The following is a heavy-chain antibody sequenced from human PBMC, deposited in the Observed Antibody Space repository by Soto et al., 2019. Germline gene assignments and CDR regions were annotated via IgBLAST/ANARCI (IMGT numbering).Heavy chain of an antibody. CDR1: GGSISSSNW. J-gene: IGHJ4*02. Sequence: SETLSLTCAVSGGSISSSNWWSWVRQPPGKGLEWIGEIYHSGSTNYNPSLKSRVTISVDKSKNQFSLKLSSVTAADTAVYYCARRDFDWLSSHFDYWGQGTLVTVSS. CDR2: IYHSGST. D-gene: IGHD3-9*01. CDR3: ARRDFDWLSSHFDY. V-gene: IGHV4-4*02.